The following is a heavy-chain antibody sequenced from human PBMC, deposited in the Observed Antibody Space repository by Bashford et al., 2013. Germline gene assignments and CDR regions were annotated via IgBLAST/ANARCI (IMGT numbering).Heavy chain of an antibody. CDR3: ARDGPVVGVWNAFDV. V-gene: IGHV1-2*02. Sequence: ASVKVSCKASGYTFTGYYMHWVRQAPGQGLEWMGWINPNSGGDKLCTEVQGRVTMTRDTSISTAYMELSSLRSDDTAVYFCARDGPVVGVWNAFDVWGQGTVVTVSS. J-gene: IGHJ3*01. D-gene: IGHD1-26*01. CDR1: GYTFTGYY. CDR2: INPNSGGD.